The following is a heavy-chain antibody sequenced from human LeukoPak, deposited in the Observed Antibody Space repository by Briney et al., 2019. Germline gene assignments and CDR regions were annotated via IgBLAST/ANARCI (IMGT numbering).Heavy chain of an antibody. Sequence: SQTLSLTCTVSGGSISSGDYYWRWLRQPPGKGLEWIGYIYYSGSTYYNPSLKSRVTISVDTSKNQFSLKLSSVTAADTAVYYCARDSSGWPRDAFDIWGQGTMVTVSS. V-gene: IGHV4-30-4*08. J-gene: IGHJ3*02. CDR2: IYYSGST. CDR3: ARDSSGWPRDAFDI. D-gene: IGHD6-19*01. CDR1: GGSISSGDYY.